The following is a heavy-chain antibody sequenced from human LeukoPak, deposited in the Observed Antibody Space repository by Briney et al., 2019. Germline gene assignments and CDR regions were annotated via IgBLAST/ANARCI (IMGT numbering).Heavy chain of an antibody. Sequence: SETLSLTCAVYGGSFSGYYWSWIRQPPGKGLEWIGEINHSGSTNYNPSLKSRVTISVDTSKNQFSLKLSSVTAADTAVYYCARAITMIVVVISVPLGFDPWGQGTLVTVSS. CDR3: ARAITMIVVVISVPLGFDP. D-gene: IGHD3-22*01. V-gene: IGHV4-34*01. CDR2: INHSGST. CDR1: GGSFSGYY. J-gene: IGHJ5*02.